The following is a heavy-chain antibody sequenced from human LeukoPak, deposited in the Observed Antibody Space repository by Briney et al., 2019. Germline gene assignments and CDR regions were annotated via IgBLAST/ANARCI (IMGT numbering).Heavy chain of an antibody. Sequence: TGESLKISCKGSGYSFTSYWIGWVRQMPGKGLEWMGIIYPGDSDTRYSPSFQGQVTISADKSISTAYLQWSSLKASDTAMYYCARQRRSIAAPRGGYYYYYYMDVWGKGTTVTVSS. D-gene: IGHD6-6*01. CDR3: ARQRRSIAAPRGGYYYYYYMDV. J-gene: IGHJ6*03. CDR1: GYSFTSYW. CDR2: IYPGDSDT. V-gene: IGHV5-51*01.